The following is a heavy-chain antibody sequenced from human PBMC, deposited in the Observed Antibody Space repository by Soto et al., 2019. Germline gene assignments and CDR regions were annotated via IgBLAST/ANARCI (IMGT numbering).Heavy chain of an antibody. Sequence: QVQLVESGGGVVQPWRSLRLSCAASGFTFSSYGMHWVRQAPGKGLEWVPVLSYDGSNKYYADSVKGRFTISRGNSKNTLYLQMNSLRAEDTAVYYCAIPTDNSQGCGQGTLVTVSS. V-gene: IGHV3-30*03. J-gene: IGHJ4*02. CDR3: AIPTDNSQG. D-gene: IGHD1-20*01. CDR1: GFTFSSYG. CDR2: LSYDGSNK.